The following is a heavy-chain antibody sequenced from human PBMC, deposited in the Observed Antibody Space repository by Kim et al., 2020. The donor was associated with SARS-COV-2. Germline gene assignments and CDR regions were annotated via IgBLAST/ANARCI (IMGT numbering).Heavy chain of an antibody. CDR1: GFTFSSYS. J-gene: IGHJ4*02. Sequence: GGSLRLSCAASGFTFSSYSMNWVRQAPGKGLEWVSSISSSSSYIYYADSVKGRFTISRDNAKNSLYLQMNSLRAEDTAVYYCARESVHYEILTGYYKLGPASRVTDYWGQGTLVTVSS. CDR2: ISSSSSYI. CDR3: ARESVHYEILTGYYKLGPASRVTDY. V-gene: IGHV3-21*01. D-gene: IGHD3-9*01.